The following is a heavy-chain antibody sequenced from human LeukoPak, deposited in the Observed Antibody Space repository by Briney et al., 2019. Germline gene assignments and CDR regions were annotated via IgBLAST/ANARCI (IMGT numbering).Heavy chain of an antibody. V-gene: IGHV3-20*04. CDR2: INWNGGST. Sequence: GGSLRLSCAASGFTFDDYGMSWVRQAPGKGLEWVSGINWNGGSTGYADSVKGRFTISRDNAKNSLYLQMNSLRAEDTALYYCARAGAVYYDFWSGSAPSQYYYYYMDVWGKGTTVTVSS. J-gene: IGHJ6*03. CDR3: ARAGAVYYDFWSGSAPSQYYYYYMDV. CDR1: GFTFDDYG. D-gene: IGHD3-3*01.